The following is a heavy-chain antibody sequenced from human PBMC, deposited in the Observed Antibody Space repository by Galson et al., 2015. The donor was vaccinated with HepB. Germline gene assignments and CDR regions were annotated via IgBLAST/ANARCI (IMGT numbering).Heavy chain of an antibody. Sequence: SVKVSCKASGGTFSSYAISWVRQAPGQGLEWMGGIIPIFGTANYAQKFQGRVTITADESTSTAYMELSSLRSEDTAVYYCATYSSSGGYFDYWGQGTLVTVSS. V-gene: IGHV1-69*13. J-gene: IGHJ4*02. D-gene: IGHD6-6*01. CDR1: GGTFSSYA. CDR3: ATYSSSGGYFDY. CDR2: IIPIFGTA.